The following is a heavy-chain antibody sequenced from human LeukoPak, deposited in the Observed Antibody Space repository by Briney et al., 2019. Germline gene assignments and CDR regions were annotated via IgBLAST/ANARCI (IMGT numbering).Heavy chain of an antibody. D-gene: IGHD1-1*01. J-gene: IGHJ4*02. V-gene: IGHV3-23*01. CDR3: ANFRFNWNDGSL. CDR2: ISGSGGST. CDR1: GFTFSSYA. Sequence: PGGSLRLSCAASGFTFSSYAMSWVRQAPGKGLEWVSAISGSGGSTYYADSVKGRFTISRDNSKNTLYLQMNSLRAEDTAVYYCANFRFNWNDGSLWGQGTLVTVSS.